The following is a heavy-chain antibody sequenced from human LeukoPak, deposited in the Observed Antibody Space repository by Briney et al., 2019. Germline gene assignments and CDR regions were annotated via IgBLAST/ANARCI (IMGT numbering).Heavy chain of an antibody. CDR2: IYYSGST. V-gene: IGHV4-39*01. D-gene: IGHD5-12*01. J-gene: IGHJ6*03. CDR1: GGSISSNSYY. Sequence: SETLSLTCAVSGGSISSNSYYWGWIRQPPGKGLEWIGSIYYSGSTYYNPSLKSRVTISVDTSKNQFSLKLSSVTAADTAVYYCARLAVPTIHHYYYYMDVWGKGTTVTISS. CDR3: ARLAVPTIHHYYYYMDV.